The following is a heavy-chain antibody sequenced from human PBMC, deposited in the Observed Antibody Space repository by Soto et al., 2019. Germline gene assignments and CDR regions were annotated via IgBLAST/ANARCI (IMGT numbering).Heavy chain of an antibody. D-gene: IGHD3-10*02. Sequence: KGLEWVAVISYDGSNKYYADSVKGRFTISRDNSKNTLYLQMNSLRAEDTAVYYCFFFFQAEDSIRYVRSVSAFLLNRSSDL. J-gene: IGHJ2*01. CDR3: FFFFQAEDSIRYVRSVSAFLLNRSSDL. CDR2: ISYDGSNK. V-gene: IGHV3-30-3*01.